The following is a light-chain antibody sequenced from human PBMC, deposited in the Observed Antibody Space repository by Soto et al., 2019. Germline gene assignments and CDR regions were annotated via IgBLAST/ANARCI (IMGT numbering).Light chain of an antibody. V-gene: IGLV2-14*03. CDR3: SSYSGRDTFV. J-gene: IGLJ1*01. Sequence: QSALTQPASVSGSPGQSITISCTGTSGDVGAYNFVSWYQQHPGKAPKLIVYHVSDRPSGFSSRFSGSKSGNSASLTISGLHAEDDADYYSSSYSGRDTFVSGTGTKVTVL. CDR2: HVS. CDR1: SGDVGAYNF.